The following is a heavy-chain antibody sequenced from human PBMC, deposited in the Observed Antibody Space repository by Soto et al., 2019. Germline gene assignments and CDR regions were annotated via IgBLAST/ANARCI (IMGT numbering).Heavy chain of an antibody. CDR2: INPNSGDT. D-gene: IGHD5-12*01. CDR3: ARDLFTGYSGYGYYYYGMDL. V-gene: IGHV1-2*04. CDR1: GYTFTDYY. J-gene: IGHJ6*02. Sequence: QVQLVQSGAEVKKPGASVNVSCKVSGYTFTDYYINWVRQAPGQGLEWMGWINPNSGDTKYAHKFQGWVTMTRDTSISTAYMELRRLRSDDTAMYYCARDLFTGYSGYGYYYYGMDLWGQGTAVTVS.